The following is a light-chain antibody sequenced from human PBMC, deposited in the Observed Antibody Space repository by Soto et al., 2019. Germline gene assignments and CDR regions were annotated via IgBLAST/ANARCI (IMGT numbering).Light chain of an antibody. J-gene: IGLJ1*01. CDR1: SSDVGGYNY. V-gene: IGLV2-8*01. CDR2: EVS. Sequence: QSALTQPPSASGSPGQSVTISCTGTSSDVGGYNYVSWYQQHPGKAPKLMSYEVSKWPSGVPDRFSGSQSGNTASLTVSGLQAEDEADYYCSSYAGSNNWNFGTGTKVTVL. CDR3: SSYAGSNNWN.